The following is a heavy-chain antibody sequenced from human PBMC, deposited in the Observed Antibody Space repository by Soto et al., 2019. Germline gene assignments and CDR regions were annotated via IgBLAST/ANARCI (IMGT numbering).Heavy chain of an antibody. J-gene: IGHJ6*02. D-gene: IGHD3-10*01. CDR1: GFPFSMFA. CDR3: AKASGRVHYGMHV. V-gene: IGHV3-23*01. CDR2: IRGSGGGT. Sequence: GGSLRLSCAASGFPFSMFAMNWVRQAPGKGLEWVSGIRGSGGGTYYDDSVKGRFTISRDDSRNMLYLEMNTLRGEDTAVYYCAKASGRVHYGMHVWGQGTTVTVSS.